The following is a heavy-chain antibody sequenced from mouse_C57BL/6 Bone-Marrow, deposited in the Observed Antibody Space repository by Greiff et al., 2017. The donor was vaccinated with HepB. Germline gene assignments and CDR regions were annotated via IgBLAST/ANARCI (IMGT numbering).Heavy chain of an antibody. CDR1: GYSFTGYF. CDR3: ARGSDSNYVFAY. J-gene: IGHJ3*01. CDR2: ISPYNGDT. D-gene: IGHD2-5*01. Sequence: VQLQQSGPELVKPGDSVKISCKASGYSFTGYFMNWVMQSHGKSLEWIGRISPYNGDTFYNQKFKGKATLTVDRSSSTAHMELRSLTSVDAAVYYCARGSDSNYVFAYWGQGTLVTVSA. V-gene: IGHV1-20*01.